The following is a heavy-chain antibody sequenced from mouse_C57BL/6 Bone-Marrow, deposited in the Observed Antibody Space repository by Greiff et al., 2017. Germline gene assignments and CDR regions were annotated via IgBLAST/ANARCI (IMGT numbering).Heavy chain of an antibody. J-gene: IGHJ3*01. Sequence: VQLKQPVAELVRPGASVKLSCTASGFNIKNTYMHWVKQRPEQGLEWIGRIDPSNGNTKYDPKFQGKATITADTSSNTAYLQLSSLAAEDTAINYCARGRRESGLAYWGQGTLVTVSA. CDR1: GFNIKNTY. V-gene: IGHV14-3*01. CDR2: IDPSNGNT. CDR3: ARGRRESGLAY.